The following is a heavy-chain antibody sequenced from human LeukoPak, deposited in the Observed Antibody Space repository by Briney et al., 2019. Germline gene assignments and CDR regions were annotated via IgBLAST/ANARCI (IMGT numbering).Heavy chain of an antibody. CDR3: AGMVRGVNYFDY. J-gene: IGHJ4*02. V-gene: IGHV4-39*01. Sequence: SETLSLTCTVSGGSFSSSSYYWGWIRQPPGKGLEWIGSIYYSGSTYYNPSLKSRVTISLDTSKNQFSLKLSSVTAADTAVYYCAGMVRGVNYFDYWGQGTLVTVSS. CDR2: IYYSGST. D-gene: IGHD3-10*01. CDR1: GGSFSSSSYY.